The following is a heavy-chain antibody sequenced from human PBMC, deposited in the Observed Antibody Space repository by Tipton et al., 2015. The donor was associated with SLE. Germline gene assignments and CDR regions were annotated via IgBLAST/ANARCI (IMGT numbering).Heavy chain of an antibody. Sequence: QVQLVQSGGGVVQPGRSLRLSCAASGFTFSSYGMHWVRQAPGKGLEWVTFIRYDGTIKYHADSVKGRFSISRDNSKNTLYLQMNSLRAEDTAVYYCAKRSVPIEDWYYYGMDVWGQGTTVTVSS. V-gene: IGHV3-30*02. CDR3: AKRSVPIEDWYYYGMDV. CDR2: IRYDGTIK. D-gene: IGHD3/OR15-3a*01. J-gene: IGHJ6*02. CDR1: GFTFSSYG.